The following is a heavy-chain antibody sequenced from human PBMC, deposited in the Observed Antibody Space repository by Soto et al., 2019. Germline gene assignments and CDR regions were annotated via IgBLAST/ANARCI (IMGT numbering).Heavy chain of an antibody. J-gene: IGHJ5*01. CDR1: GGSFNNDY. CDR3: ARDRYFYNSAGYYRTLDS. V-gene: IGHV4-59*01. Sequence: PSETLSLTCTISGGSFNNDYWTWVGQSPGKGLEWIGYIFHSGITDYNPSVKSRVTISIDKSKNLFSLKLTSVTAADTAVYYCARDRYFYNSAGYYRTLDSWGQGILVTVSS. CDR2: IFHSGIT. D-gene: IGHD3-22*01.